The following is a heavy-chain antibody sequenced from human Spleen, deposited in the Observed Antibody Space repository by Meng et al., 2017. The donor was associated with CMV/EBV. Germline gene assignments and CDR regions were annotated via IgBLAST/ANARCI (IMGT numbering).Heavy chain of an antibody. Sequence: GESLKISCAASGFTFRSYSMNWVRQAPGQGLEWVSSICSSGSYIYYADSVKGRFTTSRDNAKNSLYLQMNSLRGEDTAVYYCARDGPAGYSYGYGDYWGQGMLVTVSS. CDR1: GFTFRSYS. D-gene: IGHD5-18*01. V-gene: IGHV3-21*01. CDR3: ARDGPAGYSYGYGDY. J-gene: IGHJ4*02. CDR2: ICSSGSYI.